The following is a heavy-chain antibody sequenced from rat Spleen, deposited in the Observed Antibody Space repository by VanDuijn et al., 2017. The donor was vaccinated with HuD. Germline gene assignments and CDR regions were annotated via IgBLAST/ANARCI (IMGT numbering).Heavy chain of an antibody. CDR3: AVAGYGY. D-gene: IGHD4-3*01. Sequence: EVQLVESGGGLVQPGRSLKLSCAASGFTFSNYGMAWVRQAPTKGLEWVATISYDGYITYYRDSVRGRFTISRDNAENTAYLQMNSLWSEDTATYYCAVAGYGYWGQGVVVTVSS. V-gene: IGHV5-29*01. CDR2: ISYDGYIT. CDR1: GFTFSNYG. J-gene: IGHJ2*01.